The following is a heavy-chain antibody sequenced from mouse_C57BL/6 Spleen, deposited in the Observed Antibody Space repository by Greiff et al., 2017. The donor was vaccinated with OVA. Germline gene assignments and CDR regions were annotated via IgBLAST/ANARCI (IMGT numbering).Heavy chain of an antibody. D-gene: IGHD1-1*01. CDR1: GYTFTSYW. J-gene: IGHJ2*01. V-gene: IGHV1-59*01. CDR2: IDPSDSYT. Sequence: QVQLQQSGAELVRPGTSVKLSCKASGYTFTSYWMHWVKQRPGQGLEWIGVIDPSDSYTNYNQKFKGKATLTVDTSSSTAYMQLSSLTSDDSAVYYCARSIITTVVATNYWGQGTTLTVSS. CDR3: ARSIITTVVATNY.